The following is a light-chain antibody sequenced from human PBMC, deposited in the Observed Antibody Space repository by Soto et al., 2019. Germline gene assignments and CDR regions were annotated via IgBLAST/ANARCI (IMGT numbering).Light chain of an antibody. V-gene: IGKV3-20*01. CDR3: QQYGRSPRT. J-gene: IGKJ1*01. Sequence: EIVLTQSPGTLSLSPGERATLSCRASQSVSSSYLAWYQQKPGQGPRLLIYGASSRATGIPDRFSGSGSGPDFTLTISRLGPEDFAVYYCQQYGRSPRTFVRGTKVEIK. CDR2: GAS. CDR1: QSVSSSY.